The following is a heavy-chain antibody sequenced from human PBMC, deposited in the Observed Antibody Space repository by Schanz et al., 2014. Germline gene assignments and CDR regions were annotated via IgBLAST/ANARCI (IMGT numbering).Heavy chain of an antibody. D-gene: IGHD3-16*01. Sequence: QVQLVQSGAEVKQPGASVKVSCKASGYTFTSYDINWVRQATGQGLEWMGWMNSKTGNTGYAQRFQGRATMTRNTSITTAYLELSSLRSGDTAVYYCTKGRTFGRWGQGTLVTVSS. V-gene: IGHV1-8*01. J-gene: IGHJ4*02. CDR1: GYTFTSYD. CDR3: TKGRTFGR. CDR2: MNSKTGNT.